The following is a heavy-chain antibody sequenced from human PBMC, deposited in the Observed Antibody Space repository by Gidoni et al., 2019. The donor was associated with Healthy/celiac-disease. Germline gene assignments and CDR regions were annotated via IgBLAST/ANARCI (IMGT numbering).Heavy chain of an antibody. CDR2: ISGSGGST. J-gene: IGHJ5*02. D-gene: IGHD3-16*02. CDR1: GFNFSSYA. CDR3: AKDILFVRLGELSS. Sequence: EVQLLESGGGLVQPGGSLRLSCAASGFNFSSYAMSWVRQAPGKGLEWVSAISGSGGSTYYADSVKGRFTISRDNSKNTLYLQMNSLRAEDTAVYYCAKDILFVRLGELSSWGQGTLVTVSS. V-gene: IGHV3-23*01.